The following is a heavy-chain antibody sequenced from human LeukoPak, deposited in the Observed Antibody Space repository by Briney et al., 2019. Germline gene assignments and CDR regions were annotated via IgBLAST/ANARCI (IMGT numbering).Heavy chain of an antibody. CDR3: ASIDCSGGSCYSGYFQH. D-gene: IGHD2-15*01. CDR2: INPSGGST. CDR1: GYTFTSYY. J-gene: IGHJ1*01. V-gene: IGHV1-46*01. Sequence: ASVKVSCTASGYTFTSYYMHWVRQAPRQGLEWMGIINPSGGSTSYAQKFQGRVTMTRDMSTSTVYMELSSLRSEDTAVYYCASIDCSGGSCYSGYFQHWGQGTLVTVSS.